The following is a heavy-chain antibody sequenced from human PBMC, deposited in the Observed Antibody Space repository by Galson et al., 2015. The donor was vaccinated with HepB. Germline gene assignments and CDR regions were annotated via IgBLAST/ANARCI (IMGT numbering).Heavy chain of an antibody. V-gene: IGHV3-74*01. J-gene: IGHJ3*02. D-gene: IGHD6-6*01. CDR1: GFTFSSYW. Sequence: SLRLSCAASGFTFSSYWMYWVRQAPGKGLVWVSRINSDGSSTSYADSVKGRFTISRDNAKNTLYLQMNSLRAEDTAVYYCACNIAAPAFDIWGQGTMVTVSS. CDR3: ACNIAAPAFDI. CDR2: INSDGSST.